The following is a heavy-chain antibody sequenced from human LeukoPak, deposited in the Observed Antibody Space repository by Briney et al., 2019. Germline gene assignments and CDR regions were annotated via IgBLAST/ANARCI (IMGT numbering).Heavy chain of an antibody. D-gene: IGHD3-3*01. V-gene: IGHV3-23*01. CDR1: GFTFSSYA. J-gene: IGHJ4*02. CDR3: AKEDQKGGYDFWSGYFY. Sequence: PGGSLRLSCAASGFTFSSYAMSWVRQAPGKGLEWVSAISDRGGSTYYADSVKGRFTISRDNSKNTLYLQMNSLRAEDTAVYYCAKEDQKGGYDFWSGYFYWGQGTLVTVSS. CDR2: ISDRGGST.